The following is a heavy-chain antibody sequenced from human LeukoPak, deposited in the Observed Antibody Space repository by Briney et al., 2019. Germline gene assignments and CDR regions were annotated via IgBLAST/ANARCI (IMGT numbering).Heavy chain of an antibody. Sequence: SETLSLTCTVSGGSISSSSYYWGWIRQPPGKGLEWIGSIYYSGSTYYNPSLKSRVTISQDMSRNQFSLNLTSVTAADTAMYYCARLESVAGSVVFDYWGQGTLVTVSS. V-gene: IGHV4-39*07. CDR3: ARLESVAGSVVFDY. D-gene: IGHD6-19*01. J-gene: IGHJ4*02. CDR2: IYYSGST. CDR1: GGSISSSSYY.